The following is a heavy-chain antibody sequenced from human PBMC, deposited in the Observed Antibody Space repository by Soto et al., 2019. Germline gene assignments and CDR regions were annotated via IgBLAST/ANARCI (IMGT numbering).Heavy chain of an antibody. Sequence: PSETLSLTCAVSGGSITSGAYHWTWIRQHPGKGLEWIAYIHYSGRTYYNPSLKSRVTISVDTSNNQFSLKLSSVTAADTAVYYCARYYFDSSGYSNWFDPWGQGTLVTVSS. CDR2: IHYSGRT. D-gene: IGHD3-22*01. V-gene: IGHV4-31*11. J-gene: IGHJ5*02. CDR3: ARYYFDSSGYSNWFDP. CDR1: GGSITSGAYH.